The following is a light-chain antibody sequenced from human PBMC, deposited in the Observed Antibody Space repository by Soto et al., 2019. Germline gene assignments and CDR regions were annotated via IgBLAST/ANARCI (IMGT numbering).Light chain of an antibody. CDR3: QSYDNSLNHVV. CDR1: SSNIGSFYD. CDR2: GDN. V-gene: IGLV1-40*01. J-gene: IGLJ2*01. Sequence: QSVLTQPPSVSGAPGQRVTIPCTGSSSNIGSFYDVHWYQQLPGTVPKLLIYGDNNRPSGVPDRFSGSKSGTAASLAITGLQAEDEADYECQSYDNSLNHVVFGGGTKLTVL.